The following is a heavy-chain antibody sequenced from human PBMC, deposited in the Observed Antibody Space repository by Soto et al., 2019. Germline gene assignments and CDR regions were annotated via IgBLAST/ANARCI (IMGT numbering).Heavy chain of an antibody. Sequence: SVKVSCNASGGTFSSYAISWVRQAPGQGLEWMGGIIPIFGTANYAQKFQGRVTITADESTSTAYMELSSLRSEDTAVYYCARSSSGSSPSNYWGQGTLVTVSS. V-gene: IGHV1-69*13. CDR1: GGTFSSYA. J-gene: IGHJ4*02. D-gene: IGHD1-26*01. CDR3: ARSSSGSSPSNY. CDR2: IIPIFGTA.